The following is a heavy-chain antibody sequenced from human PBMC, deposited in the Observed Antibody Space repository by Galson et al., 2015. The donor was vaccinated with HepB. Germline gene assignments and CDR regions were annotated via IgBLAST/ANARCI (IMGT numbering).Heavy chain of an antibody. CDR1: GFTFSSYW. J-gene: IGHJ4*02. D-gene: IGHD3-22*01. Sequence: SLRLSCAASGFTFSSYWMTWVRQAPGKGLEWVANIKQDGSVKYYVDSVKGRFTISRDNAKNSLYLQMNSLRAEDTAVYYCATSSGYYLYFDFWGQGTLVTVSS. V-gene: IGHV3-7*03. CDR2: IKQDGSVK. CDR3: ATSSGYYLYFDF.